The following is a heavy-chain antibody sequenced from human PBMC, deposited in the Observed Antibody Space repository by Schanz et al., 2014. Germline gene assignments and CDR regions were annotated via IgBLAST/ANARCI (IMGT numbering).Heavy chain of an antibody. CDR2: ISSSSSYI. D-gene: IGHD2-21*02. CDR3: ARPSDSSWYMDV. J-gene: IGHJ6*03. CDR1: GFTFSTYY. Sequence: EVQLLESGGGLLKPGGSLRLSCAASGFTFSTYYMNWVRQAPGKGLEWVSSISSSSSYISYADSVKGRFTISRDNAKNSLYLQMNSLRAEDTAVYYCARPSDSSWYMDVWGKGTTVTVSS. V-gene: IGHV3-21*01.